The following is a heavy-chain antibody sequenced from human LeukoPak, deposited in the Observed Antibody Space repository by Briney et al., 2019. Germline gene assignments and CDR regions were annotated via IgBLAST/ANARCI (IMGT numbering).Heavy chain of an antibody. CDR1: GFTFSSYS. CDR2: ISSSSSYI. Sequence: PGGSLRLSCAASGFTFSSYSMNWVRQAPGKGLEWVSSISSSSSYICYADSVKGRFTISRDNAKNSLYLQMNSLRAEDTAVYYCARDGYYFDYWGQGTLVTVSS. V-gene: IGHV3-21*01. CDR3: ARDGYYFDY. J-gene: IGHJ4*02.